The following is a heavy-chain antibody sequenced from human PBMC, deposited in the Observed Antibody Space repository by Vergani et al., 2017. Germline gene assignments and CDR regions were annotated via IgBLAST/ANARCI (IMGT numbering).Heavy chain of an antibody. Sequence: EVQLVQSGAEVKKPGESLKISCQISGYSFTNYWIGRVRQMPGKGLEWRGIIHSADSDTRYSPSFPGQVTIPVDKSISTPYLQRSGLRASDSAMYYCARLYGGDGSGSKYFDYWGQGTLVTVSS. CDR1: GYSFTNYW. CDR3: ARLYGGDGSGSKYFDY. J-gene: IGHJ4*02. CDR2: IHSADSDT. V-gene: IGHV5-51*01. D-gene: IGHD1-26*01.